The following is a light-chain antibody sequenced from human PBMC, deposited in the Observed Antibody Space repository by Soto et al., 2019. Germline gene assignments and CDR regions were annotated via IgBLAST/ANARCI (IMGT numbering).Light chain of an antibody. V-gene: IGKV3-20*01. J-gene: IGKJ1*01. Sequence: EIVLTQSPGTLSLSPGGRATLSCMASQSVSNNYLAWYQQKPGQAPRLLIYGASNRATGIPDRFIGSGSGTDFTLTISRMEPEDFAVDYCQQYGSSGTFGQGTKVDIK. CDR1: QSVSNNY. CDR2: GAS. CDR3: QQYGSSGT.